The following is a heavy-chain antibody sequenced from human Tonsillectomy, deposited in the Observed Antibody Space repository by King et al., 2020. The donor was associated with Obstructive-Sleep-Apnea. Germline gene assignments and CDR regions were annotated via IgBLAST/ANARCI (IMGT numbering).Heavy chain of an antibody. CDR1: GLTFSSYA. J-gene: IGHJ4*02. Sequence: VQLVESGGGLVQPGGSLKLSCVTSGLTFSSYAMSWVRQAPGKGLAWVSRIISGGKTYYADSVKGRFTISPDNSKNTLYLQMHSLRAEDTAVYYCAKDIGTTVTRDYWGQGTLVTVSS. CDR2: IISGGKT. CDR3: AKDIGTTVTRDY. D-gene: IGHD4-17*01. V-gene: IGHV3-23*04.